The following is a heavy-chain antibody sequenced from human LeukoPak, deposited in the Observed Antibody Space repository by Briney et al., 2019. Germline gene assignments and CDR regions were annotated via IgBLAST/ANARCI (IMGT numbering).Heavy chain of an antibody. J-gene: IGHJ3*02. CDR3: AHHGGGTIRIAAFDI. CDR1: EFIFSSYE. D-gene: IGHD3-3*01. Sequence: GGSLRLSCVASEFIFSSYEMNWVRQAPGKGLEWLSYISSSGRTIYYADSVKGRSTISRDNAKNTLYLQLNSLRAEDTAIYYCAHHGGGTIRIAAFDIWGQGTMVTVSS. CDR2: ISSSGRTI. V-gene: IGHV3-48*03.